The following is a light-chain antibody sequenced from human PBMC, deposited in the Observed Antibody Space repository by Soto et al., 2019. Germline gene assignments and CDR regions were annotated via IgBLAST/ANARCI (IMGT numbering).Light chain of an antibody. CDR2: GAS. CDR3: QQHGT. V-gene: IGKV3-20*01. Sequence: EILLTQSPVTLSLSPVEISTLSCRASPSVSGSNLAWYQQKPGHAPRLATYGASSRATGIPDRFSGSGSATAFTLPLRRLEPEDFAVYSCQQHGTFGQGTKVDI. CDR1: PSVSGSN. J-gene: IGKJ1*01.